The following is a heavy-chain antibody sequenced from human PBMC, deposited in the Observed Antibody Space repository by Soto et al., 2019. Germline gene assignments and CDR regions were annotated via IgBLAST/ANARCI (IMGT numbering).Heavy chain of an antibody. CDR1: GGSFSGYY. CDR2: INHSGST. D-gene: IGHD3-9*01. V-gene: IGHV4-34*01. J-gene: IGHJ4*02. CDR3: ARAADLRYFDWLLSRPFDN. Sequence: SETLSLTCAVYGGSFSGYYWSWVRQPPGTGLEWIGEINHSGSTNYNPSLKIRVTISVDTSKNKFSLKLISVTAADTAVYYCARAADLRYFDWLLSRPFDNWGQGTLVTVSS.